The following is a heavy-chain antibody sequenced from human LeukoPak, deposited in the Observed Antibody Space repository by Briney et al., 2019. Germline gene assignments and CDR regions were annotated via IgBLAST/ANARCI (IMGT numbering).Heavy chain of an antibody. D-gene: IGHD6-19*01. J-gene: IGHJ6*04. CDR2: ISSSSSYT. Sequence: PGGSLRLSCTAPGFTFSSYAIHWIRQAPGKGLEWVSYISSSSSYTNYADSVKGRFTISRDNAKNSLYLQMNSLRAEDTAVYYCARLAGAGTPRHYYYYYGMDVWGKGTTVTVSS. CDR1: GFTFSSYA. CDR3: ARLAGAGTPRHYYYYYGMDV. V-gene: IGHV3-21*05.